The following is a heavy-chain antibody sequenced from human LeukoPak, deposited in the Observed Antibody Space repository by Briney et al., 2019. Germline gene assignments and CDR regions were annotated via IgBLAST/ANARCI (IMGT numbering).Heavy chain of an antibody. D-gene: IGHD3-22*01. Sequence: SETLSLTCAVYGGSFSGYYWSWIRQPPGKGLEWIGEINHSGSTNYNPSLKSRVTISVDTSKNQFSLKLSSVTAADTAVYYCARGVKRYYDSSGYSWGQGTLVTVSS. CDR3: ARGVKRYYDSSGYS. V-gene: IGHV4-34*01. CDR1: GGSFSGYY. CDR2: INHSGST. J-gene: IGHJ4*02.